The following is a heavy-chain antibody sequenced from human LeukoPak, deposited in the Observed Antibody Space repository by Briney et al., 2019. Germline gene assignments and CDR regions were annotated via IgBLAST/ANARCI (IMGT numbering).Heavy chain of an antibody. CDR1: GGSINSYY. V-gene: IGHV4-59*12. Sequence: PSETLSLTCIVSGGSINSYYWSWIRQPPGKGLEWIAYIDNSGNTNYNPSLKSRVTISVDTSRNEFSLKLSSVTAADTAVYYCARDLYSSGYGFDYWGQGTLVTVSS. CDR2: IDNSGNT. J-gene: IGHJ4*02. D-gene: IGHD5-18*01. CDR3: ARDLYSSGYGFDY.